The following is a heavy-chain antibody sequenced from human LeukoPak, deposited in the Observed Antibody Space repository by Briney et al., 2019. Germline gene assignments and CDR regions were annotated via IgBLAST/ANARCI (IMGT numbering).Heavy chain of an antibody. J-gene: IGHJ5*02. CDR2: IYYSGST. CDR3: ARHHGDRGSGTEPPTRSINWFDP. D-gene: IGHD3-10*01. Sequence: SETLSLTCTVSGGSISSSSYYWGWIRQPPGKGLEWIGSIYYSGSTYYNPSLKSRVTISVDTSKNQFSLKLSSVTAADTAVYYCARHHGDRGSGTEPPTRSINWFDPWGQGTLVTVSS. CDR1: GGSISSSSYY. V-gene: IGHV4-39*01.